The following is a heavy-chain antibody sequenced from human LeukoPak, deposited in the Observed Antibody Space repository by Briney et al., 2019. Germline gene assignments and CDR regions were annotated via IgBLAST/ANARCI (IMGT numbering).Heavy chain of an antibody. J-gene: IGHJ4*02. CDR1: GFKFTNFN. D-gene: IGHD6-19*01. V-gene: IGHV1-18*01. Sequence: ASVKVSCKASGFKFTNFNFNWVRQAPGQGLEWMGWISVHNGNTNYGQEFQGRVTLTTDTSTNTVYMELRSLRSDDTAIYYCAREVGSGWYYFDYWGQGTLVTVSS. CDR2: ISVHNGNT. CDR3: AREVGSGWYYFDY.